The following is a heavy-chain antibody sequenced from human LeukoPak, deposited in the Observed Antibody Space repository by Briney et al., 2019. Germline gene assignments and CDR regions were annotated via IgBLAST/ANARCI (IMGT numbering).Heavy chain of an antibody. CDR2: IYYSGST. J-gene: IGHJ4*02. CDR1: GGSISSYY. CDR3: ARLVGSSSYYFDY. D-gene: IGHD6-13*01. Sequence: SKTLSLTCTVSGGSISSYYWSWIRQPPGKGLEWIGYIYYSGSTNYNPSLKSRVTISVDTSKNQFSLKLSSVTAADTAVYYCARLVGSSSYYFDYWGQGTLVTVSS. V-gene: IGHV4-59*01.